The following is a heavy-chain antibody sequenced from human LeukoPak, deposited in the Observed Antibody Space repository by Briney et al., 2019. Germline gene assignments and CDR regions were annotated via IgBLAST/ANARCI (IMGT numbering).Heavy chain of an antibody. J-gene: IGHJ6*03. CDR1: GFTFSDYY. Sequence: PGGSLRLSCAASGFTFSDYYMSWIRQAPGKGLEWVSYISSSGSTIYYADSVKGRFTISRDNAKNSLYLQMNSLRAEDTAVYYCARDHVDIVAQSGYYMDVWGKGTTVTISS. CDR3: ARDHVDIVAQSGYYMDV. CDR2: ISSSGSTI. V-gene: IGHV3-11*01. D-gene: IGHD5-12*01.